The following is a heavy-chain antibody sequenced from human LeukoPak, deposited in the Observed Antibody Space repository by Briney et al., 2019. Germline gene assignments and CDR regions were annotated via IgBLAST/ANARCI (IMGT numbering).Heavy chain of an antibody. CDR3: ARRGCRAGNFYLGV. Sequence: SETLSLTCTVSGGSISSYYWSWIRQPPGKALEWIGYIYYSGSTNYNPSLKSRVTISVDTSKNQFSLKLSSVTAADTAVYYCARRGCRAGNFYLGVWGQGILVTVSS. CDR1: GGSISSYY. CDR2: IYYSGST. D-gene: IGHD2-15*01. J-gene: IGHJ4*02. V-gene: IGHV4-59*08.